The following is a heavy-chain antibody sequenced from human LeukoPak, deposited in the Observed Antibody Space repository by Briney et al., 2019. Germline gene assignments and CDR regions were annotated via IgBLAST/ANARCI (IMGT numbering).Heavy chain of an antibody. CDR1: GFTFSSYW. CDR2: IKQDGSEQ. CDR3: ARVNSFSIKDSSSRTFDY. D-gene: IGHD6-13*01. Sequence: GGSLSLPCASTGFTFSSYWMSWVRQAPGTGLDWMAHIKQDGSEQYYVDSVKGRFTISRDNAKSSLYLQMNSLRAEDTAVYYCARVNSFSIKDSSSRTFDYWGQGTLVTVSS. J-gene: IGHJ4*02. V-gene: IGHV3-7*01.